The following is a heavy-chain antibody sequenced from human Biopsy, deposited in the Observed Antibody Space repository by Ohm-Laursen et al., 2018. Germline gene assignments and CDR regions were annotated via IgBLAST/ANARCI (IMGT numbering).Heavy chain of an antibody. D-gene: IGHD3-22*01. CDR1: GFTFSTHW. CDR2: IKKDGSEK. V-gene: IGHV3-7*01. Sequence: SLRLSCAASGFTFSTHWMSWVRQAPGKGLEWVATIKKDGSEKYYVDSVKGRFAISRDNSKSSLSLQMNSLRGEDTAAYYCARAPFGSGSYSEFDYWGQGSLVTVSS. CDR3: ARAPFGSGSYSEFDY. J-gene: IGHJ4*02.